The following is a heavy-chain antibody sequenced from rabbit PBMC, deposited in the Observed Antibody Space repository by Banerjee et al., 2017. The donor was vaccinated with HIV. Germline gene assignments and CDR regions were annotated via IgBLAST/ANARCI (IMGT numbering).Heavy chain of an antibody. Sequence: QQQLEESGGGLVKPEGSLTLSCTASGFSFSNKYVMCWVRQAPGKGLEWIACINTSTGNTVYASWAKGRFTISKTSSTTVTLQMTSLTAADTATYFCARSDVGSSGYGAFDPWGQGTLVTVS. CDR3: ARSDVGSSGYGAFDP. D-gene: IGHD1-1*01. CDR2: INTSTGNT. J-gene: IGHJ2*01. CDR1: GFSFSNKYV. V-gene: IGHV1S45*01.